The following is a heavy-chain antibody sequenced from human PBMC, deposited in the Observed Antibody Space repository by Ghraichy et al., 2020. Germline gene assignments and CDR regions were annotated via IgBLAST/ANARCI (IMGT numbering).Heavy chain of an antibody. V-gene: IGHV4-34*01. Sequence: SETLSLTCAVYGGSFSGYYWSWIRQPPGKGLEWIGEINHSGSTNYNPSLKSRVTISVDTSKNQFSLKLSSVTAADTAVYYCARGPVLRFLEWLPYPYYYYHSLESGAHVSVAPSKNQFSQKLSSVTAADTAVYYCARGPVLRFLEWLPYPYYYYGMDVWGQGTTVTVSS. CDR3: ARGPVLRFLEWLPYPYYYYHSLESGAHVSVAPSKNQFSQKLSSVTAADTAVYYCARGPVLRFLEWLPYPYYYYGMDV. J-gene: IGHJ6*02. CDR1: GGSFSGYY. CDR2: INHSGST. D-gene: IGHD3-3*01.